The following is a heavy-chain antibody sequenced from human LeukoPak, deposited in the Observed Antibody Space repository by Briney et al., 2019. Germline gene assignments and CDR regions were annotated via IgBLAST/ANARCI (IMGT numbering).Heavy chain of an antibody. D-gene: IGHD1-26*01. CDR3: ARLGATASYYYYYYVDV. J-gene: IGHJ6*03. Sequence: PSETLSLTCTVSGGSISSYYWSWIRQPPGKGLEWIGYIYTSGSTNYNPSLKSRVTISVDTSKNQFSLKLSSVTAADTAVYYCARLGATASYYYYYYVDVWGKGTTVTVSS. CDR1: GGSISSYY. V-gene: IGHV4-4*09. CDR2: IYTSGST.